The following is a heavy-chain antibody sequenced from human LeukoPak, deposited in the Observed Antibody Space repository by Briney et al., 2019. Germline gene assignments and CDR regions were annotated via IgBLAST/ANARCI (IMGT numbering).Heavy chain of an antibody. CDR1: GGSVSSGNYY. CDR2: VHYSGDT. J-gene: IGHJ4*02. Sequence: SETLSLTCTVSGGSVSSGNYYWSWIRLRQYPEKGLEWIGYVHYSGDTYSNPSLKRRATVSADPSTNQFSLKLTSVTVADTAVYYCARSRYYYDSSGYYRYRDYFDYWGQGTLVTVSS. CDR3: ARSRYYYDSSGYYRYRDYFDY. V-gene: IGHV4-31*02. D-gene: IGHD3-22*01.